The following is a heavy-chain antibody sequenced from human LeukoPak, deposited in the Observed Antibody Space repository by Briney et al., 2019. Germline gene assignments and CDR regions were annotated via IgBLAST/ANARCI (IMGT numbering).Heavy chain of an antibody. CDR3: ARGSSSTFDY. D-gene: IGHD6-6*01. CDR2: IYYSGST. J-gene: IGHJ4*02. Sequence: SETLSLTCTVSGGSISSSSYYWGWIRQPPGKGPEWIGSIYYSGSTYYNPSLKSRVTISVDTSKNQFSLKLSSVTAADTAVYYCARGSSSTFDYWGQGTLVTVSS. CDR1: GGSISSSSYY. V-gene: IGHV4-39*07.